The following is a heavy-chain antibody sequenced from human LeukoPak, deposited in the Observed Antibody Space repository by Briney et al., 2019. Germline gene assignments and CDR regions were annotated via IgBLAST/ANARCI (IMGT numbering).Heavy chain of an antibody. V-gene: IGHV3-23*01. D-gene: IGHD2-15*01. CDR3: AKDTTSCSGGSCYSAQYNWFDP. Sequence: GSLRLSCAASGFTFSSYAMSWVRQAPGKGLEWVSGISGSGGSTYYADSVKGRFTISRDNSKNTLYLQMNSLRAEDTAVYYCAKDTTSCSGGSCYSAQYNWFDPWGQGTLVTVSS. CDR2: ISGSGGST. CDR1: GFTFSSYA. J-gene: IGHJ5*02.